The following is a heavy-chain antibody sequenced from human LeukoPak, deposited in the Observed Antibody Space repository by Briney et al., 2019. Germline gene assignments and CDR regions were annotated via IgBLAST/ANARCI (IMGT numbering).Heavy chain of an antibody. CDR3: ARRTYYDTLTGYNYWYFDL. J-gene: IGHJ2*01. V-gene: IGHV4-59*01. CDR2: IYYTGST. Sequence: PSETLSLTCTVSGVSISDYYWSWVRQPPGKGLEWIGYIYYTGSTDYNPSLKSRVTMSLDTSKNQFSLNLRSVTATDTAVYYCARRTYYDTLTGYNYWYFDLWGRDTLVTVSS. D-gene: IGHD3-9*01. CDR1: GVSISDYY.